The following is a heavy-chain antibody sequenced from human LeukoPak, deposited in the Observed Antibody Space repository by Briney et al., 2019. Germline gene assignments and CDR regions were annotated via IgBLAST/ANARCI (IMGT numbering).Heavy chain of an antibody. CDR1: GFTFSSYS. CDR2: ISSSSSYI. J-gene: IGHJ4*02. Sequence: GGSLRLSCAASGFTFSSYSMNWVRQAPGKGLEWVSSISSSSSYIYYAGSVKGRFTISRDNAKNSLYLQMNSLRAEDTAVYYCARDLNQGYSGYDYRGGFDYWGQGTLVTVSS. D-gene: IGHD5-12*01. CDR3: ARDLNQGYSGYDYRGGFDY. V-gene: IGHV3-21*01.